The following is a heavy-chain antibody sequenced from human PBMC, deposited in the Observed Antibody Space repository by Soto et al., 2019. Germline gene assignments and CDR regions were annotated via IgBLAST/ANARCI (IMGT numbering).Heavy chain of an antibody. V-gene: IGHV3-23*01. CDR1: GFTFSNYA. Sequence: VGSLRLSCAASGFTFSNYAMNWVRQAPGKGLEWVSGISDSGGNTYYADSVKGRFTISRDNSKNTLYLQMTSLRAEDTAVYHCAKDHFGSGSYRFDYWGQGTLVTVSS. CDR2: ISDSGGNT. D-gene: IGHD3-10*01. CDR3: AKDHFGSGSYRFDY. J-gene: IGHJ4*02.